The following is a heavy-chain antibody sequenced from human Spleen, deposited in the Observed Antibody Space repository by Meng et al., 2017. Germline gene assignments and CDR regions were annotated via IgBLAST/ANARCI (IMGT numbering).Heavy chain of an antibody. D-gene: IGHD1-26*01. V-gene: IGHV1-46*01. CDR1: GYTFTSYY. J-gene: IGHJ4*02. CDR2: INPSGAGT. Sequence: ASVKVSCKASGYTFTSYYMHWVQQAPGQGLEWMGVINPSGAGTTYAQKFQGRVTMTRDTSTSTVYMELSSLRSENTAVYYCARDSVGATVFCDYWGQETLVTVSS. CDR3: ARDSVGATVFCDY.